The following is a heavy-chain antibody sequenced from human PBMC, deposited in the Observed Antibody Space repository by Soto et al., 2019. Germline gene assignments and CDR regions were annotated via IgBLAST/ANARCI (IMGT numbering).Heavy chain of an antibody. CDR2: IIPIFGTA. D-gene: IGHD3-22*01. CDR1: GGTFSSYA. J-gene: IGHJ4*02. Sequence: GGSLRLSCKASGGTFSSYAISWVRQAPGQGLEWMGGIIPIFGTANYAQKFQGRVTITADESTSTAYMELSSLRSEDTAVYYCARDRGQDYYDSRDYFDYWGQGTLVTVSS. CDR3: ARDRGQDYYDSRDYFDY. V-gene: IGHV1-69*01.